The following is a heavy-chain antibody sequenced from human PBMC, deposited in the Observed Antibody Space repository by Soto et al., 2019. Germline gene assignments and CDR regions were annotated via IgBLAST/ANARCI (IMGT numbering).Heavy chain of an antibody. CDR1: GFTFSDHY. CDR3: ARVLPSGTNYFTEY. CDR2: SRNRVQSYST. V-gene: IGHV3-72*01. D-gene: IGHD3-10*01. Sequence: AGGSLRLSCAASGFTFSDHYMDWVRQAPGKGLEWVGRSRNRVQSYSTEYAESVKGRFTISRDDSQNSLYLQMNSLKTEDTAVYYCARVLPSGTNYFTEYWGQGTLVTVPS. J-gene: IGHJ4*02.